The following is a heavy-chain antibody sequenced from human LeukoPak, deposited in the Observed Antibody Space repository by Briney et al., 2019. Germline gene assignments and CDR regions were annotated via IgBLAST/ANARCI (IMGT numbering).Heavy chain of an antibody. D-gene: IGHD3/OR15-3a*01. J-gene: IGHJ4*02. CDR2: INSDGSSA. V-gene: IGHV3-74*01. CDR3: ARDFWTLDY. Sequence: GGSLRLSCAASGFTFSTYWMHWVRHAPGKGLVWVSRINSDGSSATYADSVKGRFTISRDNAKNTMYLQMNSLRAEDTAVYYCARDFWTLDYWGQGTLVTVSS. CDR1: GFTFSTYW.